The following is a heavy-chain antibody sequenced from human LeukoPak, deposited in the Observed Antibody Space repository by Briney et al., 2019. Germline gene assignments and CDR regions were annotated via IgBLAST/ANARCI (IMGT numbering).Heavy chain of an antibody. CDR2: INRSGDST. CDR1: GFTFYSYG. CDR3: VKDDNSGWFPPLDF. J-gene: IGHJ4*02. V-gene: IGHV3-23*01. Sequence: GGSLRLPCAASGFTFYSYGMNWVRQAPGKGLEWVSGINRSGDSTSYADSVKGRFTISRDNSKNTLYLQMNSLRAEDTAVYYCVKDDNSGWFPPLDFWGQGTLVTVSS. D-gene: IGHD6-19*01.